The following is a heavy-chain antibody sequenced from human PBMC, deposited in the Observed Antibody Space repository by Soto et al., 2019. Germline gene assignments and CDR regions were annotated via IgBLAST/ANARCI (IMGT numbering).Heavy chain of an antibody. CDR1: GFTFDDYA. CDR2: INWNSGSI. D-gene: IGHD6-13*01. V-gene: IGHV3-9*01. Sequence: GGSLRLSCAASGFTFDDYAMHWVRQVPGKGLEWVSGINWNSGSIGYGDSVKGRFAISRDNAKNSLLLQMNSLSAEDTAFYYCVKDESINWYSGHFRHWGQGTLVTVSS. CDR3: VKDESINWYSGHFRH. J-gene: IGHJ1*01.